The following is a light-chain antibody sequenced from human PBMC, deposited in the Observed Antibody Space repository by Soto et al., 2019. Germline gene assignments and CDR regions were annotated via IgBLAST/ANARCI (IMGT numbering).Light chain of an antibody. Sequence: QSALTQPASVSGSPGQSITISCTGTSSDVGGYNYVSWYQQHPGKAPKLMIYDVSNRPSGVSNRFSGSKSGNTASLTISGLQAEDEADYYCNSYPSSSTLEVFGGGTKLTVL. J-gene: IGLJ3*02. CDR3: NSYPSSSTLEV. CDR1: SSDVGGYNY. V-gene: IGLV2-14*01. CDR2: DVS.